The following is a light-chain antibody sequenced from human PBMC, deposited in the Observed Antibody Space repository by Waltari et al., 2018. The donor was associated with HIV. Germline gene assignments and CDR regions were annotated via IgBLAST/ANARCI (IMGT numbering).Light chain of an antibody. V-gene: IGLV2-23*02. J-gene: IGLJ2*01. Sequence: QSALTQPASVSGSLGPSITISCTGTSSDIGSYNLVSWYQQYPGKAPKVIIYDVNKWPSWVSHRFSGFKAANTASLTISGLQAEDEADYYCCSCAGSPTFVIFGGGTKVTVL. CDR2: DVN. CDR3: CSCAGSPTFVI. CDR1: SSDIGSYNL.